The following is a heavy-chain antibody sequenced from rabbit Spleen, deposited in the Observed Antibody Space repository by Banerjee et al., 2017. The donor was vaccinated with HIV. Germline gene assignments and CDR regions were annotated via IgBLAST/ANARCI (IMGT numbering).Heavy chain of an antibody. CDR3: ARDLVAVIGWNFNL. V-gene: IGHV1S45*01. CDR2: IDPVFGIT. Sequence: QQQLKGTGGGLVQPGGSLKLSCKASGFTLSSYYMNWVRQAPGKGLEWIGYIDPVFGITYYASWVNGRFTMSRTSSTTVTLQMTSLTAADTATYFCARDLVAVIGWNFNLWGPGTLVTVS. D-gene: IGHD1-1*01. J-gene: IGHJ4*01. CDR1: GFTLSSYYM.